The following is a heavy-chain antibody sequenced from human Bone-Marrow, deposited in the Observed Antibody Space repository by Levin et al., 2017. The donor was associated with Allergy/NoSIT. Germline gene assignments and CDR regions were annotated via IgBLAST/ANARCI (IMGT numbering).Heavy chain of an antibody. D-gene: IGHD3-10*01. CDR1: GYFFTGYY. CDR3: ARDRSGSYTYFDY. V-gene: IGHV1-2*02. J-gene: IGHJ4*02. CDR2: INPNSGGT. Sequence: PWASVKVSCKASGYFFTGYYIQWVRQAPGQGLEWLGWINPNSGGTDHAQKFQGRVTMTRDTSTKTVYMELSRLTADDTAVYYCARDRSGSYTYFDYWSQGTLVTVSS.